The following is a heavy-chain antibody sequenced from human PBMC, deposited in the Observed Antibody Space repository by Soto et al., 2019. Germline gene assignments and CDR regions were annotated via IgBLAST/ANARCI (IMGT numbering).Heavy chain of an antibody. J-gene: IGHJ5*01. V-gene: IGHV1-3*01. CDR3: ARGVPRGNSGSDGGWFDP. CDR1: GYTFTSFA. D-gene: IGHD5-12*01. CDR2: INADNGKT. Sequence: GASVKVSCKASGYTFTSFAIHWVRQAPGQRLEWMGWINADNGKTEYAQNFQGRVTMTTDTSTSTAYMEMRSLRSDDTAVYYCARGVPRGNSGSDGGWFDPWGQGTLVTVSS.